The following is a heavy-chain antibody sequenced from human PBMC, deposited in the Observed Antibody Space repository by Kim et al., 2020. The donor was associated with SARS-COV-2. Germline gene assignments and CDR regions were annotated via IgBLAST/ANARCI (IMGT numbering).Heavy chain of an antibody. D-gene: IGHD3-10*01. CDR3: ARVSGWNWFDP. CDR2: INDNGGI. Sequence: SETLSLTCEIYGGSFSGYYWSWIRQPPGKGLEWIGEINDNGGINYKSTLKSRATISADTSKNQISLRLSSVTAADTAVDYCARVSGWNWFDPWGQG. CDR1: GGSFSGYY. V-gene: IGHV4-34*01. J-gene: IGHJ5*02.